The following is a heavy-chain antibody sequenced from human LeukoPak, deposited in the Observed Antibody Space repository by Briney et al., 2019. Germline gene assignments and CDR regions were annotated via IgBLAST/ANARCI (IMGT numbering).Heavy chain of an antibody. D-gene: IGHD6-19*01. CDR2: ISAYNGNT. CDR3: ARVGSSPRPNIAVAGFANWFDP. V-gene: IGHV1-18*01. CDR1: GYTFTSYG. Sequence: ASVKVSCKASGYTFTSYGISWVRQAPGQGLEWMGWISAYNGNTNYAQKLQGRVTMTRDTSTSTVYMELSSLRSEDTAVYYCARVGSSPRPNIAVAGFANWFDPWGQGTLVTVSS. J-gene: IGHJ5*02.